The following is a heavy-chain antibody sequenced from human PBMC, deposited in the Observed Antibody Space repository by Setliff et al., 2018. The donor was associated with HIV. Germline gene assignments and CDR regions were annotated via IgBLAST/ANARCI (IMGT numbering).Heavy chain of an antibody. V-gene: IGHV4-39*01. J-gene: IGHJ4*02. CDR3: ARTMGVTYFDY. CDR2: ILDGRVT. D-gene: IGHD1-26*01. CDR1: GDSITSGHFY. Sequence: SETLSLTCTVSGDSITSGHFYWGWIRQAPGKGLEWIGNILDGRVTFFNPSLKSRVTVSVDTPENQFSLKLSSATAADTAVYYCARTMGVTYFDYWGQGTLVTSPQ.